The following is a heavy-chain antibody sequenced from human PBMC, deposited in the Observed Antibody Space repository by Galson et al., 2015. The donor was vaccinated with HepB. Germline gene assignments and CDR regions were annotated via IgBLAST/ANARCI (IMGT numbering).Heavy chain of an antibody. CDR2: INHSGST. CDR3: ARHRGVGTAMPTRDYGMDV. CDR1: GGSFSGYY. J-gene: IGHJ6*02. V-gene: IGHV4-34*01. Sequence: SETLSLTCAVYGGSFSGYYWSWIRQPPGKGLEWIGEINHSGSTNYNPSLKSRVTISVDTSKNQFSLKLSSVTAADTAVYYCARHRGVGTAMPTRDYGMDVWAKGPRSPSP. D-gene: IGHD5-18*01.